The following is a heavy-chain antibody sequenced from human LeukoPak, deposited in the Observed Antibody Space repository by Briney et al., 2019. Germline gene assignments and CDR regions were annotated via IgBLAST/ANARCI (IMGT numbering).Heavy chain of an antibody. CDR2: MTPSSGSA. Sequence: VASVKVSCKTSGYRFTSYDISWARQATGQGLQWMGRMTPSSGSAEYAQRFQGRVTLTRDTASGTAYLELRGLSADDTAIYYCAREGPLFVLHYWGQGTRVAVSS. V-gene: IGHV1-8*01. J-gene: IGHJ4*02. CDR1: GYRFTSYD. D-gene: IGHD6-6*01. CDR3: AREGPLFVLHY.